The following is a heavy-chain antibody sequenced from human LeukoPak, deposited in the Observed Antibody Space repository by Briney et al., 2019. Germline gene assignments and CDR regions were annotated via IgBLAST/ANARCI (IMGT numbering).Heavy chain of an antibody. V-gene: IGHV4-61*08. CDR3: ARQSALRSSSGYYYPDWFDP. Sequence: SETLSLTCAVSGGSISSGDYSWSWIRQPPGKGLEWIGYIYYSGSTNYNPSLKSRVTISVDTSKNQFSLKLSSVTAADTAVYYCARQSALRSSSGYYYPDWFDPWGQGTLVTVSS. CDR1: GGSISSGDYS. D-gene: IGHD3-22*01. CDR2: IYYSGST. J-gene: IGHJ5*02.